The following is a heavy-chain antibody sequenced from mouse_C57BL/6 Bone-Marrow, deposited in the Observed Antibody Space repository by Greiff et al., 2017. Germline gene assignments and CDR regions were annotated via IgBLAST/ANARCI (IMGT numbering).Heavy chain of an antibody. CDR3: ARSGYSNAWIAC. V-gene: IGHV1-50*01. Sequence: VQLQQPGAELVKPGASVKLSCKASGYTFTSYWMQWVQQRPGQGLEWIGEIDPSDSYTNYNPKFKGKATLSVDTSSSTAYMQLGSLTSEDSAVYYFARSGYSNAWIACWGQGTLVTVSA. D-gene: IGHD2-5*01. CDR1: GYTFTSYW. CDR2: IDPSDSYT. J-gene: IGHJ3*01.